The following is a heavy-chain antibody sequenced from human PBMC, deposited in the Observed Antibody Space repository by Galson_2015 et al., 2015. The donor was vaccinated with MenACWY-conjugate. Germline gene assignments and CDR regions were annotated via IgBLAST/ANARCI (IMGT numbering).Heavy chain of an antibody. V-gene: IGHV2-5*02. CDR1: GFSLRTSRVG. D-gene: IGHD2-2*01. Sequence: PALVKPTQTLTLPCTFSGFSLRTSRVGVGWIRQPPGQALEWLSLIYWDDDKRYSPSLKGRLTITKDTSKNQVVLSMTNMDPVDTATYYCAHSPYCSTTSCYAARAFDVWGQGTVVTVSS. CDR2: IYWDDDK. J-gene: IGHJ3*01. CDR3: AHSPYCSTTSCYAARAFDV.